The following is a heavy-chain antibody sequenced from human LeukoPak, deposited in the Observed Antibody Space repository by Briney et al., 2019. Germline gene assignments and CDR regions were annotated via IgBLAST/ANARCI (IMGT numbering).Heavy chain of an antibody. Sequence: GGSLRLSCAASGFTFSSYAMSWVRQAPGKGLEWVANIKQDGSEKYYVDSVEGRFTISRDNAKNSLYMQMNSLRAEGTAVYYCARDLRTRYSGSYSDYWGQGTLVTVSS. CDR3: ARDLRTRYSGSYSDY. J-gene: IGHJ4*02. D-gene: IGHD1-26*01. V-gene: IGHV3-7*01. CDR1: GFTFSSYA. CDR2: IKQDGSEK.